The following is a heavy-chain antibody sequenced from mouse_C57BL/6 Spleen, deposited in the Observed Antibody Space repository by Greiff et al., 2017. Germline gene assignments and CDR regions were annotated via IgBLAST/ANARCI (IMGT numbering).Heavy chain of an antibody. J-gene: IGHJ4*01. CDR1: GFTFTDYY. CDR2: IRNTANGYTT. D-gene: IGHD1-1*01. V-gene: IGHV7-3*01. Sequence: EVKLVESGGGLVQPGGSLSLSCAASGFTFTDYYMSWVRQPPGQALEWLGFIRNTANGYTTEYSVSVKGRFTISRENSQSILYLQMNALRAEDSATYYCERYGTTTVVEDYAMDYWGQGTSVTVSS. CDR3: ERYGTTTVVEDYAMDY.